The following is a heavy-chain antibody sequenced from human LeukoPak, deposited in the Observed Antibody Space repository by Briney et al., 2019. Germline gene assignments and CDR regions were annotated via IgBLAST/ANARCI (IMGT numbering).Heavy chain of an antibody. Sequence: GGSLRLSCAASGFTFGSYAMIWVRQAPGKGLEWVSAIWGSGGITYYADSVKGRFTISRDNSKNTLYLQMNSLRVEDTAVYYCAKVIAVAGGYFDYWGQGALVTVSS. CDR2: IWGSGGIT. CDR1: GFTFGSYA. V-gene: IGHV3-23*01. D-gene: IGHD6-13*01. CDR3: AKVIAVAGGYFDY. J-gene: IGHJ4*02.